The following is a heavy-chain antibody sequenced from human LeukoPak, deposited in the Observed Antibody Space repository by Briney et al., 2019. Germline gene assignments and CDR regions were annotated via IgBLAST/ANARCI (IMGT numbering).Heavy chain of an antibody. J-gene: IGHJ3*02. CDR2: INPNSGGT. D-gene: IGHD3-3*01. Sequence: RASVKISCKASGYTFTGYYMHWVRQAPGQGLEWMGWINPNSGGTNYAQKFQGRVTMTRDTSISTAYMELSRLRSDDTAVYYRARVQYDFWSGYHSNDAFDIWGQGTMVTVSS. CDR3: ARVQYDFWSGYHSNDAFDI. CDR1: GYTFTGYY. V-gene: IGHV1-2*02.